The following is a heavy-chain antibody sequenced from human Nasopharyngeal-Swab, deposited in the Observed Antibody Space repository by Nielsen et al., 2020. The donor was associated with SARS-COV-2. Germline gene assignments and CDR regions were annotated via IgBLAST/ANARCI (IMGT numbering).Heavy chain of an antibody. Sequence: GESLKISCKGSGYSFTTNWIVWVRQMPGKGLEWMGIIYPRDSDTRYSPSFQGQVTFSADKSISTSYLQWSSLKASDTAIYYCARRTFSSSWEKFDYWVQGTLVTVSS. J-gene: IGHJ4*02. CDR3: ARRTFSSSWEKFDY. CDR2: IYPRDSDT. V-gene: IGHV5-51*01. D-gene: IGHD6-13*01. CDR1: GYSFTTNW.